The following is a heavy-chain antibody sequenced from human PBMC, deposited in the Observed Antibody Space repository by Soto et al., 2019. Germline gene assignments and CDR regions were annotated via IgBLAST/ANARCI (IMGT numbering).Heavy chain of an antibody. Sequence: ASVKVSCKASGGTFSSYAISWVRQAPGQGLEWMGGIIPIFGTANYAQKFQGRVTITADESTSTAYMELSSLRSEDTAVYYCARDGVRRDNYRGPFDYWGQGTLVTAPQ. V-gene: IGHV1-69*13. CDR3: ARDGVRRDNYRGPFDY. CDR2: IIPIFGTA. CDR1: GGTFSSYA. J-gene: IGHJ4*02. D-gene: IGHD3-10*01.